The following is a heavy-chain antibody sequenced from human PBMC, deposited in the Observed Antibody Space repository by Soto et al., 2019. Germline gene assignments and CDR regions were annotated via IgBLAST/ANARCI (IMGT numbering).Heavy chain of an antibody. CDR1: GFIFSDYY. Sequence: QVQLVESGGGLVKPGGSLRLSYATSGFIFSDYYMHWIRQAPGKGLEWISYISGNGRIIQYADSAKGRFTISRDNAQNSLYLQMNSRRAEDTALYFCARDFDADSRTDFDYWGQGTLVTVSS. J-gene: IGHJ4*02. D-gene: IGHD4-17*01. CDR3: ARDFDADSRTDFDY. CDR2: ISGNGRII. V-gene: IGHV3-11*01.